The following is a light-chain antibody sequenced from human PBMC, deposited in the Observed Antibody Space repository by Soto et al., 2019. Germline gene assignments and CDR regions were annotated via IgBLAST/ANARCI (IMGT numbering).Light chain of an antibody. CDR3: QQRSNWPPT. V-gene: IGKV3-11*01. J-gene: IGKJ2*01. CDR1: QSVSSY. CDR2: DAS. Sequence: EIVLTQSPATLSLSPGERATLPCRASQSVSSYLAWYQQKPGQAPRLLIYDASNRATGIPARFSGSGSGTDFPLTISSLDPEDFAVYYCQQRSNWPPTFGQGTKLEIK.